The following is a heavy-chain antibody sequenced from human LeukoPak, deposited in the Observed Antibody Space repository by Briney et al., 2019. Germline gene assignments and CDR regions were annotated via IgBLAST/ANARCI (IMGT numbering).Heavy chain of an antibody. CDR2: IYYSGST. V-gene: IGHV4-39*07. D-gene: IGHD3-22*01. CDR3: ARGDLYYYDSSGYYLH. Sequence: PSETLSLTCTVSGGSISSSSYCWGWIRQPPGKGLEWIGSIYYSGSTYYNPSLKSRVTISVDTSKNQFSLKLSSVTAADTAVYYCARGDLYYYDSSGYYLHWGQGTLVTVSS. J-gene: IGHJ4*02. CDR1: GGSISSSSYC.